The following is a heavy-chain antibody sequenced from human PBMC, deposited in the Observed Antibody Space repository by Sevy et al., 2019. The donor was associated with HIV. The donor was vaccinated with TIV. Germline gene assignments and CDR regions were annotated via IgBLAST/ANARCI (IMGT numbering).Heavy chain of an antibody. J-gene: IGHJ4*02. Sequence: GGSLRLSCAASGFTFSSYGMHWVRQGPGKGLEWVAVIWFDGSNTYYADSVKGRFTISRDIAKNTLHIQMNSLRAEDTAVYYCARDLEFYDSGDYGPAFMPDYWGQGTLVTVS. CDR2: IWFDGSNT. D-gene: IGHD4-17*01. CDR3: ARDLEFYDSGDYGPAFMPDY. V-gene: IGHV3-33*01. CDR1: GFTFSSYG.